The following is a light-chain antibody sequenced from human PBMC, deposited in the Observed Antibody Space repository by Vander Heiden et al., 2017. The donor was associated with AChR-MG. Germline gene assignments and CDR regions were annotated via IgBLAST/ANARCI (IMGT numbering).Light chain of an antibody. CDR2: AAS. V-gene: IGKV1-39*01. Sequence: DIQMTQSPSSLSASVGDRVTITCRASQSIRFYLNWYQQKPGKAPRLLIYAASSLQGGVPSRFSGSGYGTDFTLTVSNRQPEDFATYYCQQSDNTPMYTFGQGTKVEIK. J-gene: IGKJ2*01. CDR1: QSIRFY. CDR3: QQSDNTPMYT.